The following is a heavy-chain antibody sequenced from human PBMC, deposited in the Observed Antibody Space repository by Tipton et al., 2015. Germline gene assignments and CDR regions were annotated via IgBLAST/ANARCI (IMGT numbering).Heavy chain of an antibody. Sequence: TLSLTCAVSAYSISSDYYWNWIRQSPGKGLEWIGYIRNSKYTFYNPSLESRVTISVDTSKTQFSLKMSSVTASDTAVYYCARARGRHGGLFDSWGQGILVTVSS. J-gene: IGHJ4*02. D-gene: IGHD4-23*01. CDR1: AYSISSDYY. CDR2: IRNSKYT. V-gene: IGHV4-38-2*01. CDR3: ARARGRHGGLFDS.